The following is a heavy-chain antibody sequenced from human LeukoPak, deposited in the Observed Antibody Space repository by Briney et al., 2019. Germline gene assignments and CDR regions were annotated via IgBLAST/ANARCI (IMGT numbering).Heavy chain of an antibody. V-gene: IGHV4-61*02. CDR3: ARDRGLYSNYLVMIDP. Sequence: SQTLSLTCTVSGGSISSGSYYWSWIRQPAGKGLEWIGRIYTSGSTNYNPSLKSRVTIAVDTSKNQFSLTLSSVTAADTAVYYCARDRGLYSNYLVMIDPWGQGTLVTVSS. CDR2: IYTSGST. D-gene: IGHD4-11*01. J-gene: IGHJ5*02. CDR1: GGSISSGSYY.